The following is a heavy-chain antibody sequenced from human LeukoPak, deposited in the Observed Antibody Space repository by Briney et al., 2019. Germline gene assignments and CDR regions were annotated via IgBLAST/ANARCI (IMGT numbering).Heavy chain of an antibody. V-gene: IGHV3-23*01. CDR3: ENYMDV. CDR2: ISGSGNST. CDR1: GFNFSISA. J-gene: IGHJ6*03. Sequence: GGSLRLSCVASGFNFSISAMNWIRQTPEKGLEWVAVISGSGNSTYYADPVRGRFTISRDNSKNTVYLQMDSLRAEDTAIYYCENYMDVWGNGTTVTVSS.